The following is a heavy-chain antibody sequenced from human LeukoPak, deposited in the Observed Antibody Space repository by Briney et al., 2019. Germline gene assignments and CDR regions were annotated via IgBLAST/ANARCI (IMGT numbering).Heavy chain of an antibody. Sequence: PGGSLRLSCAASGFTFSSYGMHWVRQAPGKGLEWVAFIRFDGSNKYYADSVKGRFTISRDNSKNTLYLQMNSLRAEDTAVYYCAKGLDRVWSSIDYWGQGTLVTVSS. CDR3: AKGLDRVWSSIDY. J-gene: IGHJ4*02. D-gene: IGHD2-2*03. V-gene: IGHV3-30*02. CDR2: IRFDGSNK. CDR1: GFTFSSYG.